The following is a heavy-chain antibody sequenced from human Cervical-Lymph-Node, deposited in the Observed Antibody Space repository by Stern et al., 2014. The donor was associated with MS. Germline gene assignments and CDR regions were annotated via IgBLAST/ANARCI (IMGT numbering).Heavy chain of an antibody. CDR1: GGSISSGSYY. J-gene: IGHJ6*02. Sequence: QVQLQESGPGLVKPSQTLSLTCTVSGGSISSGSYYWSWIRQPAGKGLEWIGRIYTSGSTNYNPSLKSRVPISVDTSKNQFSLKLSAGTAADTAVYYCARVSRRYYYGMDVWGQGTTVTVSS. D-gene: IGHD2-2*01. CDR3: ARVSRRYYYGMDV. V-gene: IGHV4-61*02. CDR2: IYTSGST.